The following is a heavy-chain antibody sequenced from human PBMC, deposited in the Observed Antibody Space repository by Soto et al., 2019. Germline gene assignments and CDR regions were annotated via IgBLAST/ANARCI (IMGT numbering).Heavy chain of an antibody. J-gene: IGHJ4*02. CDR1: GLIFSDYA. CDR2: ISGCGGDT. CDR3: AKDRFGIVGPVDY. Sequence: VQLLESGGNLVQPGGSLRLSCAASGLIFSDYAMSWVRQAPGKGLECVACISGCGGDTFYADSVKGRFTISRDNSKNTLSLHMNSLRVDDTAVYFCAKDRFGIVGPVDYWGQGALVTVSS. D-gene: IGHD1-26*01. V-gene: IGHV3-23*01.